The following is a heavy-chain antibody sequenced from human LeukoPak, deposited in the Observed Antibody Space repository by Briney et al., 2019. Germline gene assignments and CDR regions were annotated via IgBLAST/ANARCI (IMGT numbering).Heavy chain of an antibody. CDR1: GDSVSSNSAG. CDR2: TYYRSKWYN. Sequence: SQTLSLTCVISGDSVSSNSAGWNWIRQSPSRGLEWLGRTYYRSKWYNDYAVSVKSRLTINPDTSKNQFSLQLNSVTPEDTAVYYCARLDYYDSSGSPHWYWGQGTLVTVSS. CDR3: ARLDYYDSSGSPHWY. V-gene: IGHV6-1*01. D-gene: IGHD3-22*01. J-gene: IGHJ4*02.